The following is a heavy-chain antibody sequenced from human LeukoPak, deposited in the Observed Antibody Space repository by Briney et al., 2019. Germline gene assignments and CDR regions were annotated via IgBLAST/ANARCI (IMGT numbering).Heavy chain of an antibody. D-gene: IGHD2-15*01. CDR2: IYPGDSDT. Sequence: GESLKISCKGSGYSFTSYWIGWVRQMPGKGLEWMGIIYPGDSDTRYSPSFQGQVSISADKSISTAYLQWSNLKASDTAMFYCARGYCNGGSCFFDHWGQGTLVPVSS. CDR3: ARGYCNGGSCFFDH. V-gene: IGHV5-51*01. J-gene: IGHJ4*02. CDR1: GYSFTSYW.